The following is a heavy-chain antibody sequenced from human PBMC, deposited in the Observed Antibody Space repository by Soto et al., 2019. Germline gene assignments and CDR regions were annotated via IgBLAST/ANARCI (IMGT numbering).Heavy chain of an antibody. J-gene: IGHJ4*02. CDR2: IKSKTDGGTT. CDR3: TTDVEVITFGGVIVVDY. Sequence: GGSLRLSCAASGFTFSNAWMSWVRQAPGKGLEWVGRIKSKTDGGTTDYAAPVKGRFTISRDDSKNTLYLQMNSLKTEDTAVYYCTTDVEVITFGGVIVVDYWGQGTLVTVSS. CDR1: GFTFSNAW. V-gene: IGHV3-15*01. D-gene: IGHD3-16*02.